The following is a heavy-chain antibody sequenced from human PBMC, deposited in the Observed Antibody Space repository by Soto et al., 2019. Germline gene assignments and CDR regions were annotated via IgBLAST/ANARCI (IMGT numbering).Heavy chain of an antibody. CDR1: GGSISSSSYY. D-gene: IGHD3-16*01. CDR3: VRRIMIAFGGINPWYFDL. Sequence: QLQLQESGPGLVKPSETLSLTCTVSGGSISSSSYYWTWIRQPPGEGLEWIGSVYYSGNTYYNPSLKGRVTISIDTSENQFSLKLSSVTAADTAVYYCVRRIMIAFGGINPWYFDLWGRGTLVTVSS. CDR2: VYYSGNT. V-gene: IGHV4-39*01. J-gene: IGHJ2*01.